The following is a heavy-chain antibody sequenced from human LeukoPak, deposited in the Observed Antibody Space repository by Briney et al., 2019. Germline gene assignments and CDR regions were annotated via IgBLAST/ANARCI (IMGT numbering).Heavy chain of an antibody. CDR2: INESGST. Sequence: SETLSLTCGVSGGSFSGYYWSWIRQSPGKGLEWIGEINESGSTDYNPSLMSRVTISLDTSKNQFSLKLSSVTAADTAVYYCARARGYGNFDYWGQGTLVTVSS. CDR3: ARARGYGNFDY. J-gene: IGHJ4*02. D-gene: IGHD5-12*01. CDR1: GGSFSGYY. V-gene: IGHV4-34*01.